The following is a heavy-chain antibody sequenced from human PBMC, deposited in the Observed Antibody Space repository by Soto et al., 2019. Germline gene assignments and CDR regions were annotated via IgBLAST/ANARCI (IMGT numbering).Heavy chain of an antibody. V-gene: IGHV1-46*03. D-gene: IGHD2-21*01. CDR1: GNTFTRYY. Sequence: QVQLVQSGAEVKKPGASVKVSCKASGNTFTRYYMHWVRQAPGQGLEWLGMISPGGDRTSYAQMFQGRVTMNRDTSTSPVYMELSSLKSEDTAVYYCARGAYCGGDCYDYWGQGTLVTVSS. CDR2: ISPGGDRT. J-gene: IGHJ4*02. CDR3: ARGAYCGGDCYDY.